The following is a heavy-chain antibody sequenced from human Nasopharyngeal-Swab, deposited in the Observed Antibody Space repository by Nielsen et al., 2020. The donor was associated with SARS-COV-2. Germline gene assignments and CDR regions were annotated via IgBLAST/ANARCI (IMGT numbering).Heavy chain of an antibody. J-gene: IGHJ6*02. D-gene: IGHD6-13*01. CDR3: AADRAAAGTGGMDV. Sequence: WVRQAPGQRLEWIGWIVVGSGNTNYAQKFQERVTITRDMSTSTAYMELSRLRSEDTAVYYCAADRAAAGTGGMDVWGQGTTVTVSS. V-gene: IGHV1-58*01. CDR2: IVVGSGNT.